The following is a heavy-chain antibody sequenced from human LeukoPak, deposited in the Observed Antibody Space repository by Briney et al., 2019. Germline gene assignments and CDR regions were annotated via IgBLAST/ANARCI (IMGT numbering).Heavy chain of an antibody. Sequence: GGSLRLSCAASGFTFSSYEMNWVRQAPGTGLEWVSSISSSSSYIYYADSVKGRFTISRDNAKNSLYLQMNSLRAEDTAVYYCARETTVTSYFDYWGQGTLVTVSS. J-gene: IGHJ4*02. CDR2: ISSSSSYI. CDR3: ARETTVTSYFDY. V-gene: IGHV3-21*01. D-gene: IGHD4-17*01. CDR1: GFTFSSYE.